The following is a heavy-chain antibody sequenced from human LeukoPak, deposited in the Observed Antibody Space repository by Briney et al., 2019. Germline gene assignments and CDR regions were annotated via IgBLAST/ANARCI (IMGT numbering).Heavy chain of an antibody. V-gene: IGHV4-30-2*01. Sequence: SETLSLTCTVSGGSISSGGYYWSWIRQPPGKGLEWIGYIYHSGSTYYNPSLKSRVTISVDTSKNQFSLKLSSVTAADTAVYYCARHTASYYYYYMDVWGKGTTVTVSS. D-gene: IGHD2-21*01. J-gene: IGHJ6*03. CDR2: IYHSGST. CDR1: GGSISSGGYY. CDR3: ARHTASYYYYYMDV.